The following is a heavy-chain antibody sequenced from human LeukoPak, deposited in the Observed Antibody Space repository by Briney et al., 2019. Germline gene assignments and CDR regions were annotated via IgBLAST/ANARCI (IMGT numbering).Heavy chain of an antibody. CDR1: GGSISSYY. D-gene: IGHD6-13*01. CDR2: IYYSGST. Sequence: PSETLSLTCTVSGGSISSYYWSWIRQPPGKGLEWIGYIYYSGSTNYNPSLKSRVTISVDTSKNQFSLKLSSVTAADTAVYYCARQEQQLIYNWFDPWGQGTLVTVSS. J-gene: IGHJ5*02. CDR3: ARQEQQLIYNWFDP. V-gene: IGHV4-59*01.